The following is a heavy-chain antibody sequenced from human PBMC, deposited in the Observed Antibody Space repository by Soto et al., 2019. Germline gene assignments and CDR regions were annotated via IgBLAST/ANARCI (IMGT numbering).Heavy chain of an antibody. CDR1: GGSISSYY. CDR3: ARHTTTVTMTEDPEYFQH. Sequence: PSETLSLTCTVSGGSISSYYWSWIRQPPGKGLEWIGYIYYSGSTNYNPSLKSRVTISVDTSKNQFSLKLSSVTAADTAVYYCARHTTTVTMTEDPEYFQHWGQGTLVTVSS. CDR2: IYYSGST. D-gene: IGHD4-17*01. V-gene: IGHV4-59*08. J-gene: IGHJ1*01.